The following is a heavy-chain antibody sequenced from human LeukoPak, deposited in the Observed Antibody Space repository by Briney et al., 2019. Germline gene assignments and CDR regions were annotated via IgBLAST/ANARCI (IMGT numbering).Heavy chain of an antibody. V-gene: IGHV4-39*01. D-gene: IGHD4-11*01. J-gene: IGHJ6*02. CDR1: GGSISSSSSY. CDR2: IYYSGST. CDR3: ARHFVSDSNYYYYYGMDV. Sequence: SETLSLTCTVSGGSISSSSSYWGWIRQPPGKGLEWIGSIYYSGSTYYNPSLKSRVTISVDTSKNQFSLKLSSVTAADTAVYYCARHFVSDSNYYYYYGMDVWGQGTTVTVSS.